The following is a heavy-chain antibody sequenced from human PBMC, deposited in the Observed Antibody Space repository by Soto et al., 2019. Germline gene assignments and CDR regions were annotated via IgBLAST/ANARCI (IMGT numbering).Heavy chain of an antibody. Sequence: PGGSLRLSCAPSEFTVSNNYMNWVRQAPGKGLEWVSIIYSDGSIFYADSVKGRFTISRDNSRNTLYLQMDSLRAEDTAVYYCARGLKARHDAFYIWGPGTMVTVSS. D-gene: IGHD3-22*01. V-gene: IGHV3-53*01. J-gene: IGHJ3*02. CDR3: ARGLKARHDAFYI. CDR1: EFTVSNNY. CDR2: IYSDGSI.